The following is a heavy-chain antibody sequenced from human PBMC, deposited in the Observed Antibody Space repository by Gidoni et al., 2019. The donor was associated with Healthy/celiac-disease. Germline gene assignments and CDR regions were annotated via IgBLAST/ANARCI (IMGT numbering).Heavy chain of an antibody. V-gene: IGHV3-48*03. CDR2: ISSSGSTI. Sequence: EVQLVESGGGLVQPGGSLRLSCAASGFTFSSYEMNWVRQAPGKGLEWVSYISSSGSTIYYADSVKGRFTISRDNAKNSLYLQMNSLRAEDTAVYYCARIRGYSYGLHEFDYWGQGTLVTVSS. CDR3: ARIRGYSYGLHEFDY. J-gene: IGHJ4*02. CDR1: GFTFSSYE. D-gene: IGHD5-18*01.